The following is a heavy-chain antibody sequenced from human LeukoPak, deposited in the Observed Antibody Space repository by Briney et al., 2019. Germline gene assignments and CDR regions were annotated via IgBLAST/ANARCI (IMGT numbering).Heavy chain of an antibody. CDR3: AREVENSSGWYSHFDY. Sequence: GGSLRLSCAASGFTLSSYSMNWVRQAPGKGLEWVSSISSSSSYIYYADSVKGRFTISRDNAKNPLYLQMNSLRAEDTAVYYCAREVENSSGWYSHFDYWGQGTLVTVSP. V-gene: IGHV3-21*01. CDR2: ISSSSSYI. CDR1: GFTLSSYS. D-gene: IGHD6-19*01. J-gene: IGHJ4*02.